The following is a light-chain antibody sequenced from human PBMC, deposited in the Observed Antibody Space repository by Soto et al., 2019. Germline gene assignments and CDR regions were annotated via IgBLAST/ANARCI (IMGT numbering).Light chain of an antibody. CDR1: QSIVTY. CDR2: DAS. V-gene: IGKV1-5*01. Sequence: DIQMTQSPSSLSASVGDRVTITCRASQSIVTYLNWYLQKPGKAPKLLIYDASSLESGVPSRFSGSGSGTEFTLTISSLQPDDFATYYCQQFNSYSVAFGQGTKVDI. CDR3: QQFNSYSVA. J-gene: IGKJ1*01.